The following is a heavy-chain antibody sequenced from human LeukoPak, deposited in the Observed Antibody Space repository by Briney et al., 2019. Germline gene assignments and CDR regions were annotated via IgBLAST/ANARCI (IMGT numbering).Heavy chain of an antibody. CDR2: ISYDGSNK. Sequence: PGRSLRLSCAQSGFTFSSYGMHWVRQAPGKGLGRVAVISYDGSNKYYADSVKGRFTISRDNSKNTLYLQMNSLRAEDTAVYYCAKSCGDYGYYYYYGMDVWGQGTTVTVSS. D-gene: IGHD4-17*01. J-gene: IGHJ6*02. CDR1: GFTFSSYG. V-gene: IGHV3-30*18. CDR3: AKSCGDYGYYYYYGMDV.